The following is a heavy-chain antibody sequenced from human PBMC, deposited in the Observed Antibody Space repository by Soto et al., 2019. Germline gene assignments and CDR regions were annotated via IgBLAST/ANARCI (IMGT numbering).Heavy chain of an antibody. CDR1: GFIFSDHY. J-gene: IGHJ4*02. V-gene: IGHV3-72*01. Sequence: GGSLRLSCAVSGFIFSDHYMDWVRQAPGKGLEGVARTRDKAHSYTREYAASVRGRFTISRDDSENSLYLQMNSLKAEDTAVYYCARRRACSGGYCPYEYWGQGTLVTVSS. CDR2: TRDKAHSYTR. D-gene: IGHD2-15*01. CDR3: ARRRACSGGYCPYEY.